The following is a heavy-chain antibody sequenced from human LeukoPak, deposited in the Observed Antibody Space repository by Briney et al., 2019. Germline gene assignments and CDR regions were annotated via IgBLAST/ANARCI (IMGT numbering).Heavy chain of an antibody. J-gene: IGHJ6*03. CDR1: GFTYSSYS. CDR2: ISSSSSNI. CDR3: ARERDGSGSYYTLGTDYYMDV. D-gene: IGHD3-10*01. Sequence: GGSLRLSCAASGFTYSSYSMNWVRQAPGKGLEWVSYISSSSSNINYADSVKGRFTISRDNAKNSLYLQMDSLRAEDTAVCYCARERDGSGSYYTLGTDYYMDVWGKGTTVTVSS. V-gene: IGHV3-48*01.